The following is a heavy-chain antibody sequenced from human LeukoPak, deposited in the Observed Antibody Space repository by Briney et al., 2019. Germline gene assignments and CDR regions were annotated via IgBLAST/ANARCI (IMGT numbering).Heavy chain of an antibody. CDR1: GGTFSSYA. Sequence: SVKVSCKASGGTFSSYAISWVRQAPGQGLEWMGGIIPIFGTANYAQKFQGRVTITTDESTSTAYMELSSLRSEDTTVYYCASGIRFLEWLFADDYWGQETLVTVSS. CDR3: ASGIRFLEWLFADDY. V-gene: IGHV1-69*05. D-gene: IGHD3-3*01. CDR2: IIPIFGTA. J-gene: IGHJ4*02.